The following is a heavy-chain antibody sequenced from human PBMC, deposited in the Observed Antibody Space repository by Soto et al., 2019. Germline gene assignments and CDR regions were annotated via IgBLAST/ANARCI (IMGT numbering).Heavy chain of an antibody. J-gene: IGHJ6*02. CDR1: GFTFSSYG. CDR2: ISYDGSNK. V-gene: IGHV3-30*18. CDR3: AKGFYGYDSSGYPACMDV. D-gene: IGHD3-22*01. Sequence: GGSLRLSCAASGFTFSSYGMHWVRQAPGKGLEWVAVISYDGSNKYYADSVKGRFTISRDNSKNTLYLQMNSLRAEDAAVYCCAKGFYGYDSSGYPACMDVWGQGTTVTVSS.